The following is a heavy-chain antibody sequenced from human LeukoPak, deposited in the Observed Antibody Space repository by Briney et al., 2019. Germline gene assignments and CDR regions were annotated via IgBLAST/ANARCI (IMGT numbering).Heavy chain of an antibody. J-gene: IGHJ4*02. CDR2: ISAYNGNT. CDR3: ARVVNVLRYFDWLLTPFDY. D-gene: IGHD3-9*01. V-gene: IGHV1-18*01. Sequence: VASVKVSCKASGYTFTSYGISWVRQAPGQGVEWMGWISAYNGNTNYAQKLQGRVTMTTDTSTSTAYMELRSLRSDDTAVYYCARVVNVLRYFDWLLTPFDYWGQGTLVTVSS. CDR1: GYTFTSYG.